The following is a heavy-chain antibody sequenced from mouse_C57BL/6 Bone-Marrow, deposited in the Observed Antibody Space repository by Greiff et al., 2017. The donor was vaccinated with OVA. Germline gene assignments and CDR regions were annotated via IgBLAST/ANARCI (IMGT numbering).Heavy chain of an antibody. CDR1: GYTFTSYW. CDR2: IYPGSGST. CDR3: ARDCLLSFAY. V-gene: IGHV1-55*01. D-gene: IGHD1-1*01. Sequence: QVQLKESGAELVKPGASVKMSCKASGYTFTSYWITWVKQRPGQGLEWIGDIYPGSGSTNYNEKFKSKATLTVDTSSSTAYMQLSSLTSEDSAVYYCARDCLLSFAYWGQGTLVTVSA. J-gene: IGHJ3*01.